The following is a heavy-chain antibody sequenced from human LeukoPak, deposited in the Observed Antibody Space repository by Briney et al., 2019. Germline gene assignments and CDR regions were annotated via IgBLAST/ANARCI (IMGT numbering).Heavy chain of an antibody. CDR1: GGSISSGSYY. Sequence: SETLSLTCTVSGGSISSGSYYWSWIRQPAGKGLEWIGRIYTSGSTNYNPSLKSRVTLSVDTSKNQFSLKLSSVTAADTAVYYCARDSSGYYYGYYFDYWGQGTLVTVSS. V-gene: IGHV4-61*02. J-gene: IGHJ4*02. CDR2: IYTSGST. CDR3: ARDSSGYYYGYYFDY. D-gene: IGHD3-22*01.